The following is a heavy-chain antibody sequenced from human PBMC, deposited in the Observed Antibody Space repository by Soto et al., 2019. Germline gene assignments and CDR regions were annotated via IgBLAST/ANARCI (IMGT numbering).Heavy chain of an antibody. CDR1: GVSISSGGYY. J-gene: IGHJ3*02. CDR3: ARTYDGSGPNSGGYAFDI. D-gene: IGHD3-22*01. V-gene: IGHV4-61*08. Sequence: SETLSLTCTVSGVSISSGGYYWSWIRQPPGKGLEWIAYIYYSGTSYNPSLKSRVSISLDTSKNQFSLKLSSVTAADTAVYYCARTYDGSGPNSGGYAFDIWGQGTMVTVSS. CDR2: IYYSGT.